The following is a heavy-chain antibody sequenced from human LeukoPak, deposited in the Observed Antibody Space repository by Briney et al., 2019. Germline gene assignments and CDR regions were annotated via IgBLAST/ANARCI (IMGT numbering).Heavy chain of an antibody. CDR2: INPNSGGT. D-gene: IGHD3-3*01. V-gene: IGHV1-2*02. CDR1: GYTFTGYY. Sequence: ASVKVSCKASGYTFTGYYMHWVRQAPGQGLEWMGWINPNSGGTNYAQKFQGRVTMTRDTSISTAYMELSRLRSDGTAMYCCARASYDFWSGSQTGYWGQGTLVTVSS. J-gene: IGHJ4*02. CDR3: ARASYDFWSGSQTGY.